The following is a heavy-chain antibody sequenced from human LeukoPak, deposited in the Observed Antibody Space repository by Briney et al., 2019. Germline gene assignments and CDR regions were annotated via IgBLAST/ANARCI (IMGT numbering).Heavy chain of an antibody. CDR2: IYSGGST. CDR1: GFTFNTYW. V-gene: IGHV3-66*01. Sequence: GGSLRLSCEASGFTFNTYWMHWVRQAPGKGLEWVALIYSGGSTYYADFVKGRFTISRDNSKNTLYLQMSSLRAEDTAVYYCAGFSHKGVWGQGTTVTVSS. J-gene: IGHJ6*02. CDR3: AGFSHKGV.